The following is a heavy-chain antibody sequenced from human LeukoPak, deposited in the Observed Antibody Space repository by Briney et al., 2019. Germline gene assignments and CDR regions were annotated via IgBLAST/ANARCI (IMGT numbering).Heavy chain of an antibody. CDR2: ISSSGSTI. Sequence: GGSLRLSCAVSGFTFSSYEMNWVRQAPGKGLEWVSYISSSGSTIYYADSVKGRFTISRDNAKNSLYLQMNSLRAEDTAVYYCAKDLWESVAATGYYFDYWGQGTLVTVSS. V-gene: IGHV3-48*03. CDR1: GFTFSSYE. CDR3: AKDLWESVAATGYYFDY. J-gene: IGHJ4*02. D-gene: IGHD2-15*01.